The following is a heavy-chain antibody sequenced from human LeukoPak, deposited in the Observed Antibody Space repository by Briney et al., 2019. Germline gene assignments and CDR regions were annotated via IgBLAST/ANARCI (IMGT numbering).Heavy chain of an antibody. Sequence: SETLSLTCAVSIYSISSGYHWGWVRPSPGKGLEWIGCIYYRGNTYYNPSLKRRVTISLDTSKNQFSLKLTSVTAAETAIYYCARDRGYYTFDYWGQGTLVTVSS. D-gene: IGHD3-3*01. V-gene: IGHV4-38-2*02. CDR3: ARDRGYYTFDY. CDR1: IYSISSGYH. J-gene: IGHJ4*02. CDR2: IYYRGNT.